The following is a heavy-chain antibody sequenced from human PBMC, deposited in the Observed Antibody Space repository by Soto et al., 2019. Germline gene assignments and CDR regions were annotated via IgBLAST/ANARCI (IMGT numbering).Heavy chain of an antibody. D-gene: IGHD3-10*01. CDR1: GFTFSSYA. CDR3: AKDRIRRYYGSGSYFYFDY. CDR2: ISGSGGST. V-gene: IGHV3-23*01. Sequence: GGSLRLSCAASGFTFSSYAMSWVRQAPGKGLEWVSAISGSGGSTYYADSVKGRFTISRDNSKNTLYLQMNSLRAEDTAVYYCAKDRIRRYYGSGSYFYFDYWGQGTLVTVSS. J-gene: IGHJ4*02.